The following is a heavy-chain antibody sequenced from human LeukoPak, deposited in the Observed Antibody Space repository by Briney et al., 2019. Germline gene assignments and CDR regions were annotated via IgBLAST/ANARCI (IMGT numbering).Heavy chain of an antibody. V-gene: IGHV4-31*03. CDR3: ARDRGGNSGFYY. CDR1: GGSISSGGYY. CDR2: IYYSGST. J-gene: IGHJ4*02. D-gene: IGHD4-23*01. Sequence: SETLSLTCTVSGGSISSGGYYWSWIRQHPGKGLEWIGYIYYSGSTYYNPSLKSRVTISVDTSKNQFSLKLSSVTAADTAVYCCARDRGGNSGFYYWGQGTLVTISS.